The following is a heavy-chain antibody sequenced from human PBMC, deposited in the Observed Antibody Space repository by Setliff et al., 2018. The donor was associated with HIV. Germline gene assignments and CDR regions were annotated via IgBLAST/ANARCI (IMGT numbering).Heavy chain of an antibody. Sequence: SVKVSCKASGGTFSSYAISWVRRAPGQGLEWMGGIIPILGIANYAQKFQGRVTITADKSTSTAYMELSSLRSEDTAVYYCATGSITIFGVVISGNYYYYMDVWGKGTTVTVSS. J-gene: IGHJ6*03. V-gene: IGHV1-69*10. D-gene: IGHD3-3*01. CDR3: ATGSITIFGVVISGNYYYYMDV. CDR2: IIPILGIA. CDR1: GGTFSSYA.